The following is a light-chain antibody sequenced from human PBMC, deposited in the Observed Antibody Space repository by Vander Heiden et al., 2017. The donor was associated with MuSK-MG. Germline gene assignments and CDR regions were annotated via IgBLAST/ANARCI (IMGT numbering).Light chain of an antibody. CDR2: GAS. J-gene: IGKJ1*01. CDR1: QSVSSN. V-gene: IGKV3-15*01. Sequence: LVMTQSPATLSVSPGERATLSCRASQSVSSNLAWYQQKPGQSPRLLIYGASTRATGVPARFSGSGSGTEFTLTISGLQSEDFAVYYCRQYSNWPLTFGQGTKVEIK. CDR3: RQYSNWPLT.